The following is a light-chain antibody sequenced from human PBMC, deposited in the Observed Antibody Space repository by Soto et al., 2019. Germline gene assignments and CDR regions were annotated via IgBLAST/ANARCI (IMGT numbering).Light chain of an antibody. V-gene: IGLV2-8*01. CDR1: SSDVGGYNY. Sequence: QSALTQPPSASGSPGQSVTISCTGTSSDVGGYNYVSWYQQYPGRAPKLMIYEVTKRPSGVPDRFSGSKSGNTASLTVSGLQAEDEADYYCSSYAASNNCYFVFVGGTKLTVL. CDR3: SSYAASNNCYFV. CDR2: EVT. J-gene: IGLJ3*02.